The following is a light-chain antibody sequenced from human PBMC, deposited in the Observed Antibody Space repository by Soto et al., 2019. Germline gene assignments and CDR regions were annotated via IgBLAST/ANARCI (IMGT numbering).Light chain of an antibody. Sequence: DIQMTQSPSSLSASVRDRVTITCRASQGISTYLARYQQKPGKVPKLLIYAASTLQSGVPSRFSGSGSGTDFTLTISSLQPEDVATYYCPKYDSAPWTFGQGTQLEIK. CDR1: QGISTY. CDR2: AAS. J-gene: IGKJ1*01. V-gene: IGKV1-27*01. CDR3: PKYDSAPWT.